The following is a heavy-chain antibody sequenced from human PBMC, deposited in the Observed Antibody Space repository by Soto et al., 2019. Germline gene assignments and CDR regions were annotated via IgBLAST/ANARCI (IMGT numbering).Heavy chain of an antibody. CDR3: ARSYGDYGFDY. Sequence: EVQLGESGGGLVQPGGSLRLSCAASGFTVSSNYMSGVRQAPWKGMACVSVIYSGCSTYSSDSVKGRFTITRHNSKNTLYLEMNSLRGADTAVYYCARSYGDYGFDYWGKGTLVTVSS. CDR1: GFTVSSNY. J-gene: IGHJ4*02. CDR2: IYSGCST. V-gene: IGHV3-53*04. D-gene: IGHD4-17*01.